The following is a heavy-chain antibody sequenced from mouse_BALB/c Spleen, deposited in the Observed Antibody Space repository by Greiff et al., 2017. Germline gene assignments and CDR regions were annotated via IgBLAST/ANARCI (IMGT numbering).Heavy chain of an antibody. CDR2: IYPSDSYT. D-gene: IGHD2-4*01. J-gene: IGHJ3*01. CDR3: TRGGYDYGEAWFAY. CDR1: GYNFTSYW. Sequence: VQLQQPGAELVRPGASVKLSCKASGYNFTSYWINWVKQRPGQGLEWIGNIYPSDSYTNYNQKFKDKATLTVDKSSSTAYMQLSSPTSEDSAVYYCTRGGYDYGEAWFAYWGQGTLVTVSA. V-gene: IGHV1-69*02.